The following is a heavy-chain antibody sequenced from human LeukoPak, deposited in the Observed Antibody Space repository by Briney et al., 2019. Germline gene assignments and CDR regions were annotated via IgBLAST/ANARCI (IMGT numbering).Heavy chain of an antibody. CDR1: GYSFTSYW. CDR2: MYPGDSDT. D-gene: IGHD5-18*01. V-gene: IGHV5-51*01. J-gene: IGHJ3*02. Sequence: GESLKISCKGSGYSFTSYWIGWVRQMPGKGLEWLGIMYPGDSDTTYSPSFQGQVTISADKSISTAYLQWSSLKASDTAMYYCARHPVHSYGSGAFDIWGQGTMVTVS. CDR3: ARHPVHSYGSGAFDI.